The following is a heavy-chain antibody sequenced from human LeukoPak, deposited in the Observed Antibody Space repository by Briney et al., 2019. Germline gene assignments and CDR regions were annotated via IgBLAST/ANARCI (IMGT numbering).Heavy chain of an antibody. Sequence: GGSLRLSCAASGFTVSTNYMSWVRQTPGKGLEWVSVIYSGGSTYYADSVKGRFAISRDNSKNTLYLQMNSLRAEDTAVYYCATENYYETSAYLDYWGQGTLVTVSS. V-gene: IGHV3-53*05. CDR1: GFTVSTNY. J-gene: IGHJ4*02. CDR2: IYSGGST. D-gene: IGHD3-22*01. CDR3: ATENYYETSAYLDY.